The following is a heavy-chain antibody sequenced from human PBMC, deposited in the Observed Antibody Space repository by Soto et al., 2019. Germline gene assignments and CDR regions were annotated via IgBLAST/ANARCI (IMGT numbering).Heavy chain of an antibody. Sequence: SETLSLTCTVSGAPITSGAYSWSWIRQPPGKGLEWIGFIYQSGSTRYNPSLKSRVTISVDRSKNHFSLQLTSLTAADTAVYYCARDMSGCSSSDCYLSGWFDPWGPGTLVTVSS. D-gene: IGHD2-21*02. V-gene: IGHV4-30-2*01. J-gene: IGHJ5*02. CDR3: ARDMSGCSSSDCYLSGWFDP. CDR1: GAPITSGAYS. CDR2: IYQSGST.